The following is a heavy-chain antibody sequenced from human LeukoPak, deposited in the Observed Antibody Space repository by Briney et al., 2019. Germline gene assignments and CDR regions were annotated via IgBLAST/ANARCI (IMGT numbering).Heavy chain of an antibody. Sequence: GASVKVSCKASGYTFTGYYIHWVRQAPGQGLAWMGWIDPNNGETYYAQKFRGRVTVTRDTSISTAYMELFGLRSDDTAAYFCARDALTDLRFFARWGQGTLVTVSS. CDR2: IDPNNGET. CDR3: ARDALTDLRFFAR. J-gene: IGHJ4*02. D-gene: IGHD3-3*01. V-gene: IGHV1-2*02. CDR1: GYTFTGYY.